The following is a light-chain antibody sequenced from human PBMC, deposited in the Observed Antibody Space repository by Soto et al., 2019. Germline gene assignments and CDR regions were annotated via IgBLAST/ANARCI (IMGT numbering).Light chain of an antibody. V-gene: IGLV2-18*02. CDR2: DDS. CDR3: SSYGSSSTLV. J-gene: IGLJ2*01. CDR1: SSDVGSYNR. Sequence: QSALTQPPSVSGSPGQSVTISCTGTSSDVGSYNRVSWYQQPPGTAPKLVIYDDSSRPSGVPDRFSGSKSGNTASLTISGLQAEDEADYYCSSYGSSSTLVFGGGTKLTVL.